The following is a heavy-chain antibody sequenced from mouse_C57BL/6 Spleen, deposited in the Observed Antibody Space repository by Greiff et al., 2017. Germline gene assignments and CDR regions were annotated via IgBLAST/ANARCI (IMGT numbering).Heavy chain of an antibody. CDR2: ISSGGDYI. D-gene: IGHD4-1*01. V-gene: IGHV5-9-1*02. Sequence: EVMLVESGEGLVKPGGSLKLSCAASGFTFSSYAMSWVRQTPEKRLEWVAYISSGGDYIYYADTVKGRFTISRDNARNTLYLQMSSLKSEDTAMYYCTREGWDGVFDYWGQGTTLTVSS. CDR3: TREGWDGVFDY. J-gene: IGHJ2*01. CDR1: GFTFSSYA.